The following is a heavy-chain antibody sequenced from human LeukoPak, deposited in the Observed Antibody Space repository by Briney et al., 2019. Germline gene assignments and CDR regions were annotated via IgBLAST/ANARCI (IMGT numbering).Heavy chain of an antibody. CDR1: GFTFSSYS. CDR3: AIAIAAAGSFDY. V-gene: IGHV3-21*01. J-gene: IGHJ4*02. Sequence: GGSLRLSCAASGFTFSSYSMNWVRQALGKGLEWVSSISSSSSYIYYADSVKGRFTISRDNAKNSLYLQMNSLRAEDTAVYYCAIAIAAAGSFDYWGQGTLVTVSS. CDR2: ISSSSSYI. D-gene: IGHD6-13*01.